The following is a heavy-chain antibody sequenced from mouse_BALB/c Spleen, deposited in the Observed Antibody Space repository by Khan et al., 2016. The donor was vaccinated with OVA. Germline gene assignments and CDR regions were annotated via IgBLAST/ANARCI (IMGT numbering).Heavy chain of an antibody. V-gene: IGHV5-6*01. J-gene: IGHJ3*01. CDR2: INSDGTYT. Sequence: EVQLQESGGDLVKPGGSLKLSCAASGFTFSNYGMSWVRQIPDKRLEWVATINSDGTYTYYPDSVKGRFTISRTNAKNTLYLEMSSLKSEETAMFYCASHLTGSFAYWDQGNLVTVSA. D-gene: IGHD4-1*01. CDR3: ASHLTGSFAY. CDR1: GFTFSNYG.